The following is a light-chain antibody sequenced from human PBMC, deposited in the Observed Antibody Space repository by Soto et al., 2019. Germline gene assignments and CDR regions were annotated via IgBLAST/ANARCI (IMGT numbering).Light chain of an antibody. V-gene: IGLV2-23*02. J-gene: IGLJ2*01. Sequence: QSALTQPASVSGSPGQSITISCTGTSNDVGGYDLVSWYQHHPGKAHTLIIFEVNKRPSGVSDRFSGSKSGNTASLTISALRTEDEADYSCCSFAGGAIFVFGGGTKVTVL. CDR2: EVN. CDR1: SNDVGGYDL. CDR3: CSFAGGAIFV.